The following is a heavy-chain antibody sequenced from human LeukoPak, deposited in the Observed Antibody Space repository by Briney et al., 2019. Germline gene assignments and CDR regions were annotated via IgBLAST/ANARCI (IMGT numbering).Heavy chain of an antibody. CDR2: IYASGST. Sequence: SSETLSLTCTVSGGSISSYYWSWIRQPAGKGLEWIGRIYASGSTYYNPSLKSRVTMSVDTSKNQFSLRLITVTAADTAVYYCARDSNLEYSSSRGLGRWGQGTLVTVSS. CDR3: ARDSNLEYSSSRGLGR. J-gene: IGHJ4*02. CDR1: GGSISSYY. D-gene: IGHD6-6*01. V-gene: IGHV4-4*07.